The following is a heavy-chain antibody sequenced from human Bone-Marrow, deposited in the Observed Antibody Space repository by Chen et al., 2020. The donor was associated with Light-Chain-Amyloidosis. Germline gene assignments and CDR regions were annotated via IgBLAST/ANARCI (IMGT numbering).Heavy chain of an antibody. J-gene: IGHJ2*01. D-gene: IGHD4-17*01. Sequence: QVQLVESGGGAVQPGRSLRLSCAASGFTFSRYAMHWVRQAPGKGLEWVAVISYDGYNKYYADSVKGRFTISRDNSRNTLSLQMSSLRAEDTAVYYCARDYGDFDWYFDLWGRGTLVTVSS. CDR1: GFTFSRYA. CDR2: ISYDGYNK. CDR3: ARDYGDFDWYFDL. V-gene: IGHV3-30-3*01.